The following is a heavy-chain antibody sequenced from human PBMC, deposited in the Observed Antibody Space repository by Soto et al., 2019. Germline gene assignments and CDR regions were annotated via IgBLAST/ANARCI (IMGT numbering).Heavy chain of an antibody. D-gene: IGHD5-18*01. CDR1: GGSISSGDYY. V-gene: IGHV4-30-4*01. CDR3: ARGGYSYGRDYYYGMDV. CDR2: IYYSGST. J-gene: IGHJ6*02. Sequence: QVQLQESGPGLVKASQTLSLTCTVSGGSISSGDYYWSWIRQPPGKGLEWIGYIYYSGSTYYNPSLKSRVTISVDTSKNQFSLKLSSVTAADTAVYYCARGGYSYGRDYYYGMDVWGQGTTVTVSS.